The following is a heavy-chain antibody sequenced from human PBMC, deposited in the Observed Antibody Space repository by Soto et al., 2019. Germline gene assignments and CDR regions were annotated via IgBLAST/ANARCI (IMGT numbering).Heavy chain of an antibody. CDR2: IIPIFGTA. J-gene: IGHJ6*02. CDR3: ARSLGGKDILYYYYGMDV. V-gene: IGHV1-69*06. D-gene: IGHD3-16*01. CDR1: GGTFSSYA. Sequence: SVKVSCKASGGTFSSYAISWVRQAPGQGLEWMGGIIPIFGTANYAQKFQGRVTITADKSTSTAYMELSSLRSEDTAVYYCARSLGGKDILYYYYGMDVWGQGTTVTVS.